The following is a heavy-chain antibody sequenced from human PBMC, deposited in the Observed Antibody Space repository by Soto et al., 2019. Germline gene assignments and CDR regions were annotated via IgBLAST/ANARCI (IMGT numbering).Heavy chain of an antibody. CDR2: ISATGGGT. CDR1: GFKFSNCA. Sequence: AGSLRLSCGASGFKFSNCAMSWVRKAPGKGLEWVSLISATGGGTYYADSVKGRFTISRDNSQNTLYLQVXSLTAEDTAVYYCAKDRRAGGNSGFHFAFWGQGAPVAGAS. J-gene: IGHJ4*02. CDR3: AKDRRAGGNSGFHFAF. D-gene: IGHD3-16*01. V-gene: IGHV3-23*01.